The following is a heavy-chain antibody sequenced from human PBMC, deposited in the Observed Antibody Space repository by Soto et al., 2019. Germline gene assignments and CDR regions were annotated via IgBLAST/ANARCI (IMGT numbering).Heavy chain of an antibody. D-gene: IGHD5-18*01. CDR3: ARDIRGYSRAFDY. J-gene: IGHJ4*02. V-gene: IGHV4-61*01. Sequence: SETLSLTCTVSGDSVSSENYYWTWIRQPPGKGLEWIGYIYSNGNTNYNPSLKSRVTISLDTSINQFSLRLTSVTAADTAMYYCARDIRGYSRAFDYWGQGTLVTV. CDR1: GDSVSSENYY. CDR2: IYSNGNT.